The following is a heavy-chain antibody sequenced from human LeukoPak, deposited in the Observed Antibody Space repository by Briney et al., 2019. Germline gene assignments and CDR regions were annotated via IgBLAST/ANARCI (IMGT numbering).Heavy chain of an antibody. D-gene: IGHD3-9*01. CDR3: ARAFRGDFDWLLPPPTFDY. V-gene: IGHV3-23*01. CDR2: ISGSGGST. J-gene: IGHJ4*02. CDR1: GFTFSSYA. Sequence: PGGSLRLSCAASGFTFSSYAMSWVRQAPGKGLEWVSAISGSGGSTYYADSVKGRFTISRDNSKNTLYLQMNSLRAEDTAVYYCARAFRGDFDWLLPPPTFDYWGQGSLVTVSS.